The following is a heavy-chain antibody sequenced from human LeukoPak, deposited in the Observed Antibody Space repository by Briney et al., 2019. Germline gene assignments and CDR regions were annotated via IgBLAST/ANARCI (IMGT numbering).Heavy chain of an antibody. CDR1: GYTFTDYY. V-gene: IGHV1-2*02. J-gene: IGHJ3*02. Sequence: SVKVSCKASGYTFTDYYMHWVRQAPGQGLEWMGWINPNSGGTNYAQKFQGRVTMTRDTSISTAYMELSRLTSDDTAVYYCARGLQENLAWLQAFSAFDIWGQGTMVTVSS. CDR3: ARGLQENLAWLQAFSAFDI. CDR2: INPNSGGT. D-gene: IGHD6-19*01.